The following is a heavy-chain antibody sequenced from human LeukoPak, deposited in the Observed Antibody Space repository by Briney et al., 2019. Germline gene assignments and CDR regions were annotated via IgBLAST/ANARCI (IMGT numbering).Heavy chain of an antibody. CDR2: ISWNSDYT. J-gene: IGHJ4*02. Sequence: GGSLRLSCAASGFKFDDYTMHWVRRAPEKGLEWVSLISWNSDYTSYAESVKGRFTISRDNSKNSLYLQMNSLRTEDTAFYYCAKDFQGIVGATQIDFWGQGTLVTVSS. D-gene: IGHD1-26*01. CDR3: AKDFQGIVGATQIDF. V-gene: IGHV3-43*01. CDR1: GFKFDDYT.